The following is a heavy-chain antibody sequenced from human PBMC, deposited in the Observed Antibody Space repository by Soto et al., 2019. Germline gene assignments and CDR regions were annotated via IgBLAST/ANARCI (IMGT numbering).Heavy chain of an antibody. J-gene: IGHJ5*02. V-gene: IGHV3-23*01. CDR1: GFTFISYA. CDR2: ISGTGGST. D-gene: IGHD4-17*01. Sequence: GGSLRLSCAASGFTFISYAMSWARQAPGKGLEWVSAISGTGGSTYYADSVKGRFTISRDNSKNTLYLQMNSLRAEDTAVYYCAKDRYGDYVKIRFGPWGQGTLVTVSS. CDR3: AKDRYGDYVKIRFGP.